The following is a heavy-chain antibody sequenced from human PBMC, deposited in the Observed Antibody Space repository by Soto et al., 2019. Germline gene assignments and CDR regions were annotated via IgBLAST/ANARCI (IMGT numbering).Heavy chain of an antibody. Sequence: ASVKVSCKASGYTFTGYYMHWVRQAPGQGLEWMGWINLNSGGTNYAQKFQGWVTMTRDTSISTAYMELSRLRSDDTAVYYCARERPTMVRGVITDNWFDPWGQGTLVTVSS. CDR1: GYTFTGYY. D-gene: IGHD3-10*01. V-gene: IGHV1-2*04. CDR3: ARERPTMVRGVITDNWFDP. J-gene: IGHJ5*02. CDR2: INLNSGGT.